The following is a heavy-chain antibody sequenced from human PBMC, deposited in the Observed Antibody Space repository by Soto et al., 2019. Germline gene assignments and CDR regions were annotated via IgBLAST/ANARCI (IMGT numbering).Heavy chain of an antibody. CDR1: GYTFTTYP. D-gene: IGHD4-4*01. CDR3: ARQWKLTAVFVD. J-gene: IGHJ4*02. Sequence: QVQLVQSGAEEKKPGASVKVSCKASGYTFTTYPMHWVRQAPGQRPEWMGWINTGNGNTKYSQNFQGRVTITSDTSASTAYVELSSLRPEDTAVYYCARQWKLTAVFVDWGQGTLVTVSS. V-gene: IGHV1-3*04. CDR2: INTGNGNT.